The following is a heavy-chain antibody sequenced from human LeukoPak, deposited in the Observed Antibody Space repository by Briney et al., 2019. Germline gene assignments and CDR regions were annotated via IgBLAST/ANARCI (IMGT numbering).Heavy chain of an antibody. V-gene: IGHV3-21*01. D-gene: IGHD3-22*01. Sequence: GGSLRLSCAASGFTFSSYSMNWVRQAPGKGLEWVSSISSSSNYIYYADSVKGRFHISRDNAKNSLYLQMNSLRAEDTAVYYCARVGYDSSGYLDYWGQGTLVTVSS. CDR1: GFTFSSYS. J-gene: IGHJ4*02. CDR2: ISSSSNYI. CDR3: ARVGYDSSGYLDY.